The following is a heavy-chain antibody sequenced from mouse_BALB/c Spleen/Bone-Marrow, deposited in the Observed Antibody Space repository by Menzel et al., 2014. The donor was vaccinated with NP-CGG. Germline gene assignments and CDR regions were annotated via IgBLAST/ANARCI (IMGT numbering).Heavy chain of an antibody. CDR3: ARKENWAYAMDY. J-gene: IGHJ4*01. CDR1: GYTLTSYY. D-gene: IGHD4-1*01. Sequence: VQLQQSGPELVKPGASVKMSCKASGYTLTSYYIHWVKRRPGQGLEWIGWIYPGDGSTKYNEKFKGKTTLTADKSSSTAYMLLSSLTSEDSAIYFCARKENWAYAMDYWGQGTSVTVSS. V-gene: IGHV1S56*01. CDR2: IYPGDGST.